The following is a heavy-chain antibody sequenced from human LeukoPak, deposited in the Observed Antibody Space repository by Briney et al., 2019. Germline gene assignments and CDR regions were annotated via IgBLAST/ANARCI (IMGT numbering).Heavy chain of an antibody. J-gene: IGHJ4*02. Sequence: SETLSLTCTVSGGSISSYYWSWIRQPAGKGLEWIGRIYTSGSTNYNPSLKSRVTMSVDTSKNQFSLKLSSVTAADTAVYYCARDGGLLWFGELGSHFDYWGQGTLVTVSS. V-gene: IGHV4-4*07. D-gene: IGHD3-10*01. CDR3: ARDGGLLWFGELGSHFDY. CDR2: IYTSGST. CDR1: GGSISSYY.